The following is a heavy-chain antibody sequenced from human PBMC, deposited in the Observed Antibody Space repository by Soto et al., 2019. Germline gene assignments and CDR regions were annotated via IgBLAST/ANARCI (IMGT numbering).Heavy chain of an antibody. CDR3: ARQRPIFGRAISRDDDFYI. J-gene: IGHJ3*02. V-gene: IGHV1-18*01. CDR1: GYTFTSYG. CDR2: ISAYNGNT. Sequence: ASVKVSCKASGYTFTSYGISWVRQAPGQGLEWMGWISAYNGNTNYAQKLQGRVTMTTDTSTSTAYMELRSLRSDDTAVYYCARQRPIFGRAISRDDDFYIWGQGTMVTVSS. D-gene: IGHD3-3*01.